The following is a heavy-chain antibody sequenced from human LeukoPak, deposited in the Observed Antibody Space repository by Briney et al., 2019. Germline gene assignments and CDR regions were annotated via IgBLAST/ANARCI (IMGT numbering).Heavy chain of an antibody. CDR2: ISGSGGST. J-gene: IGHJ2*01. D-gene: IGHD5-18*01. CDR3: GKRVQLWPRYFEL. CDR1: GFTFSSYA. Sequence: PGGSLRLSCAASGFTFSSYAMSWVRQAPGKGLEWVSAISGSGGSTYYADSVKGRFTISRDNSKNTLYLQMNNLRAEDTAVYYCGKRVQLWPRYFELWGRGTLVTVSS. V-gene: IGHV3-23*01.